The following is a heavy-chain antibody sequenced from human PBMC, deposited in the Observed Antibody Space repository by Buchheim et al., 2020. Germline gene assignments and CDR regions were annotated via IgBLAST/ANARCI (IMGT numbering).Heavy chain of an antibody. CDR3: AAGYCSSTSCYGDYYYMDV. D-gene: IGHD2-2*01. CDR1: GFTFSDYY. CDR2: ISSSSSYT. Sequence: QVQLVESGGGLVKPGGSLRLSCAASGFTFSDYYMSWIRQAPGKGLEWVSYISSSSSYTNYADSLQGRFTISRDNAKNSLYLQMNSLRAEDTAVYYCAAGYCSSTSCYGDYYYMDVWGKGTT. V-gene: IGHV3-11*05. J-gene: IGHJ6*03.